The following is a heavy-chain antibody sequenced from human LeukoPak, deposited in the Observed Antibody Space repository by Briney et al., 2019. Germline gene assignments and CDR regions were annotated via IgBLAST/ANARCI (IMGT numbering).Heavy chain of an antibody. D-gene: IGHD2-2*01. CDR1: GFTFTTYA. Sequence: GGSLRLSCAASGFTFTTYAMHWVRQAPGKGLEWVAVISYDGSNKYYADSVKGRFTISRDNSKNTLYLQMNSLRVEDTAVYYCAARPLMPPRFDNWGQGTLVTVSS. V-gene: IGHV3-30*07. CDR3: AARPLMPPRFDN. J-gene: IGHJ4*02. CDR2: ISYDGSNK.